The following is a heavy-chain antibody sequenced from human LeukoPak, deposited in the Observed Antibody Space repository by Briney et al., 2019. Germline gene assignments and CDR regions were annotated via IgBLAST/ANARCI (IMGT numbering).Heavy chain of an antibody. CDR2: ISYDGSNK. J-gene: IGHJ4*02. CDR3: AKIRFWSGYYFDY. D-gene: IGHD3-3*01. V-gene: IGHV3-30-3*02. CDR1: GFTFSSYA. Sequence: GGSLRLSCAASGFTFSSYAMHWVRQAPGKGLEWVAVISYDGSNKYYADSVKGRFTISRDNSKNTLYLQMNSLRAEDTAVYYCAKIRFWSGYYFDYWGQGTLVTVSS.